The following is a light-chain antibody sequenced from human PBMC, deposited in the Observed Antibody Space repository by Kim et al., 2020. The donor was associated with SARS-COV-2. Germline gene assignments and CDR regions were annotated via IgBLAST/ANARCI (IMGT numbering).Light chain of an antibody. CDR2: WAS. J-gene: IGKJ2*01. Sequence: NVMTQSPDSLAVSLGERATINCKSSQSLFYDSNNKNFLAWYQQKPGQPPKLLIDWASTRDSGVPDRFSGSGSGTDFTLSISSVQAEDVAIYFCQQYFSTLPYTFGQGTKLEI. CDR1: QSLFYDSNNKNF. CDR3: QQYFSTLPYT. V-gene: IGKV4-1*01.